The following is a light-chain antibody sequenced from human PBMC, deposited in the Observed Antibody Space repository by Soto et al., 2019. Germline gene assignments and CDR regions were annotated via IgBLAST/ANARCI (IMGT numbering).Light chain of an antibody. CDR1: SSNIGSNT. Sequence: QSVLTQPRPASGTPGQGVTFSYSGSSSNIGSNTVNWYQQLPGTAPKLLIYTNDQRPSGVPDRFSGSRSGTSASLAISGLQFEDEADYHCSSWDDNLDAVVFGAGTKVTVL. J-gene: IGLJ1*01. CDR2: TND. V-gene: IGLV1-44*01. CDR3: SSWDDNLDAVV.